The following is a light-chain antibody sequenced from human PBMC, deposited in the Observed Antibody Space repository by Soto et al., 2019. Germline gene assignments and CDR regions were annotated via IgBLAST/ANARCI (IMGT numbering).Light chain of an antibody. V-gene: IGLV1-44*01. CDR2: SNN. Sequence: QSVLTQPPSASGTPGQRVTISCSGSSSNIGSNTVNWYHQLPGTAPKLLIYSNNQRPSGVPDRFSGSKSGTSASLAISGLQSEDEADYYCAAWDDSLNGLWVFGGGTKLTVL. CDR1: SSNIGSNT. CDR3: AAWDDSLNGLWV. J-gene: IGLJ3*02.